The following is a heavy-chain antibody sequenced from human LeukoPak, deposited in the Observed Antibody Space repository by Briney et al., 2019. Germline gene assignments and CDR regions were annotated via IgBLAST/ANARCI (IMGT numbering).Heavy chain of an antibody. D-gene: IGHD1-26*01. CDR2: MNPNSGNT. CDR3: ARVRVMVGATYLRY. Sequence: ASVKVSCKASGYTFTSYDINWVRQATGQGLEWMGWMNPNSGNTGYAQKFQGRVTMTRNTPISTAYMELSSLTSEDTAVYYCARVRVMVGATYLRYWGQGTLVTVSS. J-gene: IGHJ4*02. V-gene: IGHV1-8*01. CDR1: GYTFTSYD.